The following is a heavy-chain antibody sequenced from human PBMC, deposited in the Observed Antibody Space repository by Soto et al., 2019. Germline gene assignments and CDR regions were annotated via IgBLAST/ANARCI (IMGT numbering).Heavy chain of an antibody. J-gene: IGHJ4*02. D-gene: IGHD2-15*01. V-gene: IGHV1-69*06. Sequence: ASVKVSCKASGGTFSSYAISWVRQAPGQGLEWMGGIIPIFGTANYAQKFQGRVTITADKSTSTAYMELSSLRSEDTAVYYCASGRDGSLLDYWGQGTLVTVSS. CDR3: ASGRDGSLLDY. CDR2: IIPIFGTA. CDR1: GGTFSSYA.